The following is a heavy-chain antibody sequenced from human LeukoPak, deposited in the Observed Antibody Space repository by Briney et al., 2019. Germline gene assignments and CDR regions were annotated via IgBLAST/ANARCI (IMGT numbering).Heavy chain of an antibody. CDR2: INPNSGGT. D-gene: IGHD3-3*01. J-gene: IGHJ4*02. V-gene: IGHV1-2*07. CDR3: ATVHHRYYDFWSGYYTTNY. Sequence: ASVKVSCKASGYTFTDYYMHWVRQAPGQGLEWMGWINPNSGGTNYAHKFQGRVTMTRDTSISTAYMELSRLRSDDTAVYYCATVHHRYYDFWSGYYTTNYWGQGTLVTVSS. CDR1: GYTFTDYY.